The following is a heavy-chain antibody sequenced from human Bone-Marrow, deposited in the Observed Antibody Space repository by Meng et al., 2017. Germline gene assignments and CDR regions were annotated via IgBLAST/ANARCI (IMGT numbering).Heavy chain of an antibody. Sequence: QVQLQGSCPGLVDPSGSLSCTCPVYGDTIISNYWWNWVSRTPGKGLEWIGEIYHTGRTDYNAYLKSRVTISVDTSKNQFSLTLTSVAAADTAVYYCAGHEYGPPTAAFDHWGQGTLVTVSS. CDR1: GDTIISNYW. V-gene: IGHV4-4*02. CDR3: AGHEYGPPTAAFDH. J-gene: IGHJ4*02. CDR2: IYHTGRT. D-gene: IGHD2-2*01.